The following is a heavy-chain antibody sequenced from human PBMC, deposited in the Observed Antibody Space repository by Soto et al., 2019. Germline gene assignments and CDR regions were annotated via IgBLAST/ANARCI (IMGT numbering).Heavy chain of an antibody. Sequence: QVPLQESGPGLVKPSQTLSLTCTVSGGSISSGGYYWSWIRQHPGKGLEWIGYIYYSGSTYYNPSLKSRVTISVDTSKNQFSLKLSSVTATDTAVYYCARLDYGDFWFDPWGQGTLVTVSS. J-gene: IGHJ5*02. CDR3: ARLDYGDFWFDP. CDR2: IYYSGST. CDR1: GGSISSGGYY. D-gene: IGHD4-17*01. V-gene: IGHV4-31*03.